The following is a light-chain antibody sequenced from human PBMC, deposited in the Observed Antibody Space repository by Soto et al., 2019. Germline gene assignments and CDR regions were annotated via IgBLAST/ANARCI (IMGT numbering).Light chain of an antibody. CDR3: QKYISAPIT. Sequence: DIQMTQSPSSLSASVGDRVTITCRASQGIRNYLAWYQRKPGKVPKLLIYAASTLQPGVPSRFSGSGSGTDFTLTISSLQPEDVATYYCQKYISAPITFGQGTRLEIK. CDR1: QGIRNY. V-gene: IGKV1-27*01. J-gene: IGKJ5*01. CDR2: AAS.